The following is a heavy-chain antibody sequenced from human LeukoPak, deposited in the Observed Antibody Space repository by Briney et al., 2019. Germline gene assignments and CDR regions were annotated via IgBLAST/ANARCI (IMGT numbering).Heavy chain of an antibody. V-gene: IGHV4-4*07. CDR2: IYTSGST. Sequence: PSETLSLTCTVSGGSISSYYWSWIRQPAGKGLEWIGRIYTSGSTNYNPSLKSRVTMSVDTSKNQFSLNLSSVTAADTAVYYCTRDSGVGGEDKFDPWGLGTLVTVSS. D-gene: IGHD3-10*01. J-gene: IGHJ5*02. CDR1: GGSISSYY. CDR3: TRDSGVGGEDKFDP.